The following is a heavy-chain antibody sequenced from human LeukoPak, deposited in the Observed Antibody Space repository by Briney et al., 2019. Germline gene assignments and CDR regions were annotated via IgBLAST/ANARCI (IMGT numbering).Heavy chain of an antibody. J-gene: IGHJ3*02. CDR3: AREGNSSGYSQFDI. Sequence: SVKVSCKASGGTFSSYAISWVRPAPGQGLEWMGGIIPIFGTTNYAQKFQGRVTITTDESTSTAYMELRSLRSEDTAVYYCAREGNSSGYSQFDIWGQGTMVTVSS. CDR1: GGTFSSYA. D-gene: IGHD3-22*01. CDR2: IIPIFGTT. V-gene: IGHV1-69*05.